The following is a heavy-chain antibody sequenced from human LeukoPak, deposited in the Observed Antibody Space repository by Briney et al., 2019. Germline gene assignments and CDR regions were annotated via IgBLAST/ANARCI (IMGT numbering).Heavy chain of an antibody. CDR1: GFTFSNYN. D-gene: IGHD1-26*01. V-gene: IGHV3-21*01. J-gene: IGHJ6*03. Sequence: GGSLRLSCADSGFTFSNYNMNWVRQAPGKAMEWVSSITSSGTYTFYADSVKGRFTISRDNAKNSLYLQMDSLGPEDTAVCYCARDPYSGNYGTYYYYYMDVWGKGTTVTISS. CDR3: ARDPYSGNYGTYYYYYMDV. CDR2: ITSSGTYT.